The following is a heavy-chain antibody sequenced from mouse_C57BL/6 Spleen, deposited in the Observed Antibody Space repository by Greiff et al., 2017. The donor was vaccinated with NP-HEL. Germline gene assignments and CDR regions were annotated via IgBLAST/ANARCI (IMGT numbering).Heavy chain of an antibody. J-gene: IGHJ2*01. V-gene: IGHV1-61*01. Sequence: QVQLKQPGAELVRPGSSVKLSCKASGYTFTSYWMDWVKQRPGQGLEWIGNIYPSDSETHYNQKFKDKATLTVDKSSSTAYMQLSSLTSEDSAVYYCARERKLGLDYWGQGTTLTVSS. CDR3: ARERKLGLDY. D-gene: IGHD4-1*01. CDR2: IYPSDSET. CDR1: GYTFTSYW.